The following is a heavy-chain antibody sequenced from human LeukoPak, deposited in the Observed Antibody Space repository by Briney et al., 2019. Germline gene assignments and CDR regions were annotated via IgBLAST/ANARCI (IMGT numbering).Heavy chain of an antibody. CDR2: IWFDGSTQ. CDR3: VRDPQIDWNRPSPLS. V-gene: IGHV3-33*01. J-gene: IGHJ5*02. CDR1: GFAFSTHG. Sequence: QPGRSLRLSCAASGFAFSTHGMHRVRQAPGKGLEWVSVIWFDGSTQYYTDSVKGRFTISRDNSKNTLFLQMHSLRAEDTAVYYCVRDPQIDWNRPSPLSWGQGTLVTVSS. D-gene: IGHD1-1*01.